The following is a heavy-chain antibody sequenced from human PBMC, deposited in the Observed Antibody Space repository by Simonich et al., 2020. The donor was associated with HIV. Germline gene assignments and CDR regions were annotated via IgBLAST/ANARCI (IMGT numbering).Heavy chain of an antibody. J-gene: IGHJ6*02. CDR2: LSAYNGNT. CDR3: ARAGSITMVRGAEGYYGLDV. CDR1: GYTFTTYC. V-gene: IGHV1-18*01. D-gene: IGHD3-10*01. Sequence: QVQLVQSGAEVKKPGASVKVSCKASGYTFTTYCITWVRQAPGQGLEWVGGLSAYNGNTHVPHKLQGRVTMTTDPSTSTAYMELRSLRSDDTAMYYCARAGSITMVRGAEGYYGLDVWGQGTTVTVSS.